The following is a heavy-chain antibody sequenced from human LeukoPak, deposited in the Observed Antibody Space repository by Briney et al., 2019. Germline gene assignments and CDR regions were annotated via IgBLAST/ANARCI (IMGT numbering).Heavy chain of an antibody. CDR1: GFIFSTYG. Sequence: PGGSLRLSCAASGFIFSTYGMHWVRQAPGKGLEWVAFIRSDGTDKSYAGSVMGRFTISRDNSKNTLYLQMNTLRAEDTAVYYCGKHGSSSDFWGQGTLVTVSS. CDR3: GKHGSSSDF. J-gene: IGHJ4*02. CDR2: IRSDGTDK. D-gene: IGHD2-2*01. V-gene: IGHV3-30*02.